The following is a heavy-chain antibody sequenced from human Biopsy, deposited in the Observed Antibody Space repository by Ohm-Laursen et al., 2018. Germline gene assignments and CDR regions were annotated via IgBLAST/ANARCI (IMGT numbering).Heavy chain of an antibody. Sequence: PSETLSLTCTVSGGPISRSTTYYWAWLRPPPGKGLEWIGSIYNTETTFYNPTLKGRVTISVDTSTNQFSRKVSSVTAADTALYFCARHPTGFWFDPWGHGTLVTVSS. CDR3: ARHPTGFWFDP. J-gene: IGHJ5*02. CDR1: GGPISRSTTYY. V-gene: IGHV4-39*01. CDR2: IYNTETT.